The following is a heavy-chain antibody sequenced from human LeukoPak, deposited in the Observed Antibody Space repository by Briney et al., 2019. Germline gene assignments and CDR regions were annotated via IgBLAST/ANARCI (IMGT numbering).Heavy chain of an antibody. V-gene: IGHV3-73*01. Sequence: GGSLKLSCAASGFTSSDSLIHWVRQASGKGLEWVGRIRGKTNTYATSYAASVEGRFTISRDDSKNTAYLQMGSLKTEDTAVYYCTRGSDTDYYYGMDVWGQGTTVTVSS. CDR1: GFTSSDSL. CDR2: IRGKTNTYAT. CDR3: TRGSDTDYYYGMDV. D-gene: IGHD6-19*01. J-gene: IGHJ6*02.